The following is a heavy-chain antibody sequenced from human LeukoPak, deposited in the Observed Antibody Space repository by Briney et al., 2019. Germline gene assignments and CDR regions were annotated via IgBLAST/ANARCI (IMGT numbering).Heavy chain of an antibody. CDR1: GGSISSYY. CDR2: IYYGGST. Sequence: SETLSLTCTVSGGSISSYYWSWIRQPPGKGLEWIGYIYYGGSTNYNPSLKSRVTISVDTSKNQFSLKLSSVTAADTAVYYCARHAEYGDYNYWGQGTLVTVSS. CDR3: ARHAEYGDYNY. D-gene: IGHD4-17*01. J-gene: IGHJ4*02. V-gene: IGHV4-59*08.